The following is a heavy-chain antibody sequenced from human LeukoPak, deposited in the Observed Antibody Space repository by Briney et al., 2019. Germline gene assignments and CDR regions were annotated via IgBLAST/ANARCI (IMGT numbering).Heavy chain of an antibody. D-gene: IGHD5-12*01. CDR2: ISGSGDGT. CDR3: AKDLSGYELDY. V-gene: IGHV3-23*01. Sequence: GGSLRLSCAASGFTFNTYAMSWVRQAPGQGLEWVSAISGSGDGTYYADSVKGRFTISRDNSKNTLYLHMNSLRAEDTAVYYCAKDLSGYELDYWGQGTLVTVSS. J-gene: IGHJ4*02. CDR1: GFTFNTYA.